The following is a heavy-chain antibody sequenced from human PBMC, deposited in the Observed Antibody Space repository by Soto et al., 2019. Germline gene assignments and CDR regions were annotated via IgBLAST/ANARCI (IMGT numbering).Heavy chain of an antibody. Sequence: GGSLRLSCASSGFTFISYWMSWVRQAPGKGLEWVANIKQDGSEKYYVDSVKGRFTISRDNAKNSLYLQMNSLRAEDTAVYYCARDGQLVINYFDYWGQGTL. CDR2: IKQDGSEK. D-gene: IGHD6-13*01. J-gene: IGHJ4*02. CDR1: GFTFISYW. V-gene: IGHV3-7*01. CDR3: ARDGQLVINYFDY.